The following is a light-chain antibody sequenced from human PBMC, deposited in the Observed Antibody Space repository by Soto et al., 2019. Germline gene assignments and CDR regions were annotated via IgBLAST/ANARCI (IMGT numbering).Light chain of an antibody. J-gene: IGKJ5*01. CDR2: GAS. V-gene: IGKV3-15*01. CDR3: QQYSSSPY. CDR1: QSVSTN. Sequence: EVAMAQTPVTLSVSPGERATLSCRASQSVSTNLAWYQQKPGQVPSLLIYGASTRASGIPARFSGSGSGTEFTLTIGSLQYEDFEVYYCQQYSSSPYFGKGTGLEIK.